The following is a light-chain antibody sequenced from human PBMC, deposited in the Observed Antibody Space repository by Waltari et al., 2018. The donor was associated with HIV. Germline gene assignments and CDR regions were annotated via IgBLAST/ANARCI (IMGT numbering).Light chain of an antibody. J-gene: IGKJ1*01. CDR3: QQYYSTPWT. CDR2: WAS. CDR1: QSVLYRSNNKEY. Sequence: DIVMTQSPDSLAVSLGESATINCKSSQSVLYRSNNKEYLAWYQHKPGQPPKLLLYWASTRESGVPDRFSGSGSGTDFTLTISGLQAEDVAVYYCQQYYSTPWTFGQGTRVEIK. V-gene: IGKV4-1*01.